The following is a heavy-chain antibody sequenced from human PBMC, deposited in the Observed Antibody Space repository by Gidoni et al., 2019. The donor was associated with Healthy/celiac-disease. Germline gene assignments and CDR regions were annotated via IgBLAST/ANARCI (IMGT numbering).Heavy chain of an antibody. CDR1: GGSVSSGSYY. V-gene: IGHV4-61*01. J-gene: IGHJ4*02. CDR3: AREALYCSGGSCYADFDY. CDR2: IYYSGST. D-gene: IGHD2-15*01. Sequence: QVQLQESGPGLVKPSETLSLTCTVSGGSVSSGSYYWSWIRQPPGKGLEWIGYIYYSGSTHYNPSLKSRVTISVDTSKNQFSLKLSSVTAADTAVYYCAREALYCSGGSCYADFDYWGQGTLVTVSS.